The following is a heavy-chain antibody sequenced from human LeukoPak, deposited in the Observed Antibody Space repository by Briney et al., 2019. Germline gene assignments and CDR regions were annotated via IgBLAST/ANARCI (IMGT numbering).Heavy chain of an antibody. V-gene: IGHV4-34*01. CDR2: INHSGST. J-gene: IGHJ6*03. CDR3: ARIPRGGDYYYYMDV. D-gene: IGHD1-26*01. CDR1: GGSFSGYY. Sequence: SETLSLTCAVYGGSFSGYYWSWIRQPPGKGLEWIGEINHSGSTNYNPSLKSRVTISVDTSKNQFSLKLSSVTAADTAVYYCARIPRGGDYYYYMDVWGKGTTVTISS.